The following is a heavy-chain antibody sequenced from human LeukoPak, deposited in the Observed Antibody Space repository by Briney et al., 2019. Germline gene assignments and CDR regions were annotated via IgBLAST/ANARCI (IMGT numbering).Heavy chain of an antibody. CDR1: GGSISSSSYY. D-gene: IGHD2-15*01. CDR2: IYYSGST. CDR3: ARMEFPVVVAATHLNAFDI. V-gene: IGHV4-39*07. J-gene: IGHJ3*02. Sequence: PSETLSLTCTISGGSISSSSYYWGWIRQPPGKGLEWIGSIYYSGSTNYNPSLKSRVTISVDTSKNQFSLKLSSVTAADTAVYYCARMEFPVVVAATHLNAFDIWGQGTMVTVSS.